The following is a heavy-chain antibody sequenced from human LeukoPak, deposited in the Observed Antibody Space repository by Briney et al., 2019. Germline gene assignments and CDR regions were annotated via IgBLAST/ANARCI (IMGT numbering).Heavy chain of an antibody. V-gene: IGHV4-4*07. D-gene: IGHD1-26*01. CDR2: IHAGGST. J-gene: IGHJ5*02. Sequence: SETLSLTCTVSGGSIRSYYWSWIRQPAGKGLEWIGRIHAGGSTNYNPSLKSRVTISADTSKNQFSLKLSSVTAADTAVYYCAREFRKGWDWFDPWGQGTLVTVSS. CDR3: AREFRKGWDWFDP. CDR1: GGSIRSYY.